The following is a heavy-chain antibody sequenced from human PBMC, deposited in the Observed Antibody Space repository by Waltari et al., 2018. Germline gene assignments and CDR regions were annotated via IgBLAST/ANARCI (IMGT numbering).Heavy chain of an antibody. CDR2: ISAYNGNT. Sequence: QVQLVQSGAEVKKPGASVKVSCKASGYTFTSYGISWVRQAPGQGLEWMGWISAYNGNTNYAQKLQGRVTRTTDTSTSTASMELRSLRSDDTAVYYCARDLPYLYDSSGYYPYYYYGMDVWGQGTTVTVSS. D-gene: IGHD3-22*01. CDR1: GYTFTSYG. CDR3: ARDLPYLYDSSGYYPYYYYGMDV. J-gene: IGHJ6*02. V-gene: IGHV1-18*01.